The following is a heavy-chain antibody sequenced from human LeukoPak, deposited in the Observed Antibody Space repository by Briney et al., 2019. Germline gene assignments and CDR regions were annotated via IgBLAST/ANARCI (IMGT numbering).Heavy chain of an antibody. CDR3: ARRGRRQLWLDY. D-gene: IGHD5-18*01. V-gene: IGHV4-39*01. Sequence: SETLSLTCTVSGGSISSGSYYWGWIRQPPGKGLEWIGSIYYSGSTYYNPSLKSRVTISVDTSKNQFSLKLSSVTAADTAVCYCARRGRRQLWLDYWGQGTLVTVSS. CDR2: IYYSGST. J-gene: IGHJ4*02. CDR1: GGSISSGSYY.